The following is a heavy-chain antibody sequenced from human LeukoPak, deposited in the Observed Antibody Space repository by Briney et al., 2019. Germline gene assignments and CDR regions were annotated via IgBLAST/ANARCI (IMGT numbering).Heavy chain of an antibody. J-gene: IGHJ3*02. CDR3: ARVKEASAFDI. CDR2: ISSSSRHI. CDR1: GFTFSSYS. D-gene: IGHD5-12*01. V-gene: IGHV3-21*01. Sequence: GGSLRLSCAASGFTFSSYSMNWVRQAPGKGLEWVSSISSSSRHIYYADSVKGRFTISRDNAKNSLFLQMNSLRVEDTAVYYCARVKEASAFDIWGQGTMVIVSS.